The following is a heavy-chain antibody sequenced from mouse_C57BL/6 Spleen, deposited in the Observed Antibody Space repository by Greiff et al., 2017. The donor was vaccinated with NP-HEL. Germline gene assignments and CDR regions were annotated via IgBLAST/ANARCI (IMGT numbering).Heavy chain of an antibody. Sequence: VQLQQPGAELVRPGSSVKLSCKASGYTFTSYWMDWVKQRPGQGLEWIGNIYPSDSETHYNQKFKDKATLTVDKSSSTAYMQLSSLTSEDSAVYYCARYGNLDYFDDWGQGTTLTVSS. CDR3: ARYGNLDYFDD. CDR1: GYTFTSYW. D-gene: IGHD2-1*01. J-gene: IGHJ2*01. CDR2: IYPSDSET. V-gene: IGHV1-61*01.